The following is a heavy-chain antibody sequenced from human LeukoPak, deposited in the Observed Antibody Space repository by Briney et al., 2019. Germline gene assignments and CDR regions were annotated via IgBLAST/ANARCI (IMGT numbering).Heavy chain of an antibody. D-gene: IGHD2-2*01. Sequence: PSQTLSLTCTVSGGSISSGGYYWSWIRQHPGKGLEWIGYIYYSGSTYYNPSLKSRVTISVGTSKNRFSLQLSSVTAADTAIYYCARGGYCSGTSCYMGGNYYYYYLDVWGKGTTVTVSS. CDR1: GGSISSGGYY. V-gene: IGHV4-31*03. CDR2: IYYSGST. J-gene: IGHJ6*03. CDR3: ARGGYCSGTSCYMGGNYYYYYLDV.